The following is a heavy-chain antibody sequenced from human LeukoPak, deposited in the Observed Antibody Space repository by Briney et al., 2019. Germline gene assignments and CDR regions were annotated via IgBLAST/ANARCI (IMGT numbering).Heavy chain of an antibody. J-gene: IGHJ4*02. D-gene: IGHD3-3*01. CDR2: IYSGGST. CDR1: GFTVSSNY. CDR3: ARDLYDFWSGPICY. V-gene: IGHV3-53*01. Sequence: GGSLRLSCAASGFTVSSNYMSWVRQAPGKGLEWVSVIYSGGSTYYADSVKGRFTISRDNSKNTLYLQMNSLRAEDTAVYYCARDLYDFWSGPICYWGQGTLVTVSS.